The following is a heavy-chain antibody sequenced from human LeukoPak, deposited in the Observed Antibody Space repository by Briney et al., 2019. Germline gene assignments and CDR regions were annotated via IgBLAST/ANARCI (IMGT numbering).Heavy chain of an antibody. J-gene: IGHJ4*02. V-gene: IGHV3-9*01. D-gene: IGHD6-19*01. CDR2: TPWTNAGV. CDR1: GFKFDDCG. CDR3: ASRLNSSGWYRSFNY. Sequence: GRSLRLSCAASGFKFDDCGMHWARQAPGKGLEWVSSTPWTNAGVGYADSVKGRCTISRDNAKNSLYLQMNSLRAEDTAVYYCASRLNSSGWYRSFNYWGQGTLVTVSS.